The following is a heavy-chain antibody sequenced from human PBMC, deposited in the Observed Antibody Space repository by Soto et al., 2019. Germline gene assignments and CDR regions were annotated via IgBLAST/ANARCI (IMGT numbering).Heavy chain of an antibody. CDR2: ISAYNGNT. CDR3: ASYLQGEPYY. J-gene: IGHJ4*02. D-gene: IGHD2-21*01. V-gene: IGHV1-18*01. CDR1: GYTFTSYG. Sequence: QVQLVQSGAEVKKPGASVKVSCKASGYTFTSYGISWVRQAPGQGLEWMGWISAYNGNTYYAQKLQGRVTMTTDTPTSSAYMELVSLRSADTAGYYCASYLQGEPYYRGQGPQVSVSS.